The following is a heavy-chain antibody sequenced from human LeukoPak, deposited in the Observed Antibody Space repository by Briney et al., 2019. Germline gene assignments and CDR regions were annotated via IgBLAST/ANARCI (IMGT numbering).Heavy chain of an antibody. D-gene: IGHD5-24*01. Sequence: ASVKVSRKASRYTFTVYYMHCVRQAPGQGREGMGCINPNSGGTNYAEQFQGRDTMNRDTSISTASMELSMLRSDDTAVYYCARVQTEMVTISDSGGYFDYWGQGTLVTVSS. CDR1: RYTFTVYY. CDR2: INPNSGGT. CDR3: ARVQTEMVTISDSGGYFDY. J-gene: IGHJ4*02. V-gene: IGHV1-2*02.